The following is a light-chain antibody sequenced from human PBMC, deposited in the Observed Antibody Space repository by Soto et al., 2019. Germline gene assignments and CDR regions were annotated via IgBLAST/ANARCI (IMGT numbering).Light chain of an antibody. Sequence: IVLTQSPGTLSLSPGERATLSCRASQSVSSTYLAWYQQQPGQAPRLIIFGASSRATGIPDRFSGSGSGTDFTLTITRLEPEDFAVYYCQHYGSSPPMYTFGQGTKLEIK. CDR1: QSVSSTY. J-gene: IGKJ2*01. CDR3: QHYGSSPPMYT. CDR2: GAS. V-gene: IGKV3-20*01.